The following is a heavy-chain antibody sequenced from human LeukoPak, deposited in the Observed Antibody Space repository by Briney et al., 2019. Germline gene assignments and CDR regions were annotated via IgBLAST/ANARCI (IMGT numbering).Heavy chain of an antibody. CDR3: ARKYYYDSSGYFYFDY. Sequence: SETLSLPCTVSGGSISSYYWSWIRQPPAKGLEWIGYIYYSGSTNYNPSLKSRVTISVDTSKNQFSLKLSSVTAADTAVYYCARKYYYDSSGYFYFDYWGQGTLVTVSS. D-gene: IGHD3-22*01. V-gene: IGHV4-59*01. CDR2: IYYSGST. CDR1: GGSISSYY. J-gene: IGHJ4*02.